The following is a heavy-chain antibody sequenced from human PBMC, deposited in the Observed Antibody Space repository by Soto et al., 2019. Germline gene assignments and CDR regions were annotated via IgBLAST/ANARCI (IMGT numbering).Heavy chain of an antibody. D-gene: IGHD6-6*01. CDR1: GGTFSSYA. CDR3: ARVNVIAARPIYYYYYYGMDV. V-gene: IGHV1-69*01. CDR2: IIPIFGTA. J-gene: IGHJ6*02. Sequence: QVQLVQSGAEVKKPGSSVKVSCKASGGTFSSYAISWVRQAPGQGLEWMGGIIPIFGTANYAQKFQGRVTITADESTSTAYMELSSLRSEDTAVYYCARVNVIAARPIYYYYYYGMDVWGQGTTVTVSS.